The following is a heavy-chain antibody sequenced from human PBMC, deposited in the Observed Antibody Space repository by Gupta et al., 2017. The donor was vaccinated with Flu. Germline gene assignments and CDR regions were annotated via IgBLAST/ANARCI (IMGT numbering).Heavy chain of an antibody. D-gene: IGHD7-27*01. CDR3: ASLTPALKFDY. CDR1: SISSGNYY. CDR2: IYYSGNT. J-gene: IGHJ4*02. Sequence: SISSGNYYWTWIRQPPGKGLEWIGSIYYSGNTFYHPSLKSRVSIAVDTSKNQFSLKLTSVTAADTAVDYCASLTPALKFDYWGQGILVTVSS. V-gene: IGHV4-30-4*01.